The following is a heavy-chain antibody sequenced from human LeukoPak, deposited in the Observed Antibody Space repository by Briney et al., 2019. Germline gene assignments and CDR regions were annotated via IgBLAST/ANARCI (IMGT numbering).Heavy chain of an antibody. CDR3: ARESSGSYPTY. CDR1: GGSFSGYY. Sequence: PSETLSLTCAVYGGSFSGYYWSWIRQPPGKGLEWIGEINHSGSTNYNPSLKSRVTISVDTSKNRFSLKLSSVTAADTAVYYCARESSGSYPTYWGQGTLVTVPS. CDR2: INHSGST. J-gene: IGHJ4*02. V-gene: IGHV4-34*01. D-gene: IGHD1-26*01.